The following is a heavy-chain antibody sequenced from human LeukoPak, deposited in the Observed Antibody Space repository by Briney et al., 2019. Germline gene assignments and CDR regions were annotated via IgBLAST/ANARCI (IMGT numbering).Heavy chain of an antibody. CDR2: ISSSGSSGTTT. V-gene: IGHV3-11*04. J-gene: IGHJ4*02. D-gene: IGHD5-18*01. Sequence: GGSLRLSCAAPGFTFSDYYVTWIRQAPGKGLEWVSYISSSGSSGTTTHYADSVKGRFTISRDNAKNSLYLQMNSLRAEDTAVYYCAREGQLWLIFRHLDYWGQGTLVTVSS. CDR3: AREGQLWLIFRHLDY. CDR1: GFTFSDYY.